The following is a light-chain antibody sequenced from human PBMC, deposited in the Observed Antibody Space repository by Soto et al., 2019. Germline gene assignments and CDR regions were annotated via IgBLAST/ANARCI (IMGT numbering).Light chain of an antibody. Sequence: QSALTQPASVSGSPGQSITISCTGTSSDVGAYNYVSWYQQHPGKAPQLMMSDVSNRPAGVSNRFSGSKSGNTASLTISGLQSEDEADYYCISYTRNSTLVFGGGTKLTVL. CDR3: ISYTRNSTLV. J-gene: IGLJ2*01. CDR2: DVS. V-gene: IGLV2-14*01. CDR1: SSDVGAYNY.